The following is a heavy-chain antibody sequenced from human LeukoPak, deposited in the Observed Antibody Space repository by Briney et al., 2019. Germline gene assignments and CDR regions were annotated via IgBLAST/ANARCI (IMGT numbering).Heavy chain of an antibody. CDR2: ITAYNGNA. J-gene: IGHJ4*02. CDR3: AREDGVVATGYFDY. D-gene: IGHD2-15*01. V-gene: IGHV1-18*01. CDR1: GYTFTLYG. Sequence: GASVKVSCTASGYTFTLYGISWGRQAPGQGLEWMGWITAYNGNANYAQKLPGRIAMTTDTSTSTAYIELRSLRSDDTAVYYCAREDGVVATGYFDYWGQGTLVTVSS.